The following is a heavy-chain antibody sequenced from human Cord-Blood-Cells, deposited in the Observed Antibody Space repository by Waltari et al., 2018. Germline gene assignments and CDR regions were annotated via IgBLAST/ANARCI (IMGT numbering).Heavy chain of an antibody. CDR2: IIPILGIA. Sequence: QVQLVQSGAEVKKPGSSVKVSCKASGGTFSSYAISWARQDPGQGLEWMRRIIPILGIANYAQKFQGGVTITANKSTGTAYMELGSLRSEDTAVYYCARDLGPECSSTSCHPIDYWGQGTLVTVSS. CDR1: GGTFSSYA. J-gene: IGHJ4*02. CDR3: ARDLGPECSSTSCHPIDY. D-gene: IGHD2-2*01. V-gene: IGHV1-69*09.